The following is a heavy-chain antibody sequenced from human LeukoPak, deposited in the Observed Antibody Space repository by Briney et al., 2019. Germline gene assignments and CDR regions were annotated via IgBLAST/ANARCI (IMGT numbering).Heavy chain of an antibody. J-gene: IGHJ5*02. Sequence: SETLSLTCTVSGGSISSYYWSWIRQPAGKGLEWIGRIYTSGSTNYNPSLKSRVTMSVDTSKNQFSLKLSSVTAADTAVYYCARGLRRRWLHIRFDPWGQGTLVTVSS. D-gene: IGHD5-24*01. CDR1: GGSISSYY. V-gene: IGHV4-4*07. CDR2: IYTSGST. CDR3: ARGLRRRWLHIRFDP.